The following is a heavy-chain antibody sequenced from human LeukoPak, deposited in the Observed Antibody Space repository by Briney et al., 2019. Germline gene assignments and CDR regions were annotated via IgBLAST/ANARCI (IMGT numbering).Heavy chain of an antibody. V-gene: IGHV3-30*14. D-gene: IGHD3-3*01. CDR1: GFTFSNYA. Sequence: PGGSLRLSCAASGFTFSNYAMHWVRQAPGKGLEWVAVISYDGSNKYYADSVKGRFTISRDNSKNTMYLQMNSLRAEDTAVYYCARPLRINCGMDVWGQGTTVTVSS. J-gene: IGHJ6*02. CDR3: ARPLRINCGMDV. CDR2: ISYDGSNK.